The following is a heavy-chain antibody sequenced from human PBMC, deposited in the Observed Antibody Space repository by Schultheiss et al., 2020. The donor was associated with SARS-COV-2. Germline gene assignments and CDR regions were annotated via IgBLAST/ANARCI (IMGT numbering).Heavy chain of an antibody. Sequence: GGSLRLSCAASGFTFSSYSMNWVRQAPGKGLEGVSYISGDSSIISYADSVKGRFTTSRDNDKNSLYLQMNSLRDEDTAVYYCARDREQWNFWGQGTLVTVSS. D-gene: IGHD6-19*01. V-gene: IGHV3-48*02. CDR1: GFTFSSYS. CDR3: ARDREQWNF. J-gene: IGHJ4*02. CDR2: ISGDSSII.